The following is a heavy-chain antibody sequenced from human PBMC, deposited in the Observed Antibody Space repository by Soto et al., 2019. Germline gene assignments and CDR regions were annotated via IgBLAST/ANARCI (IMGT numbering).Heavy chain of an antibody. CDR3: ASVGYCSTTTCPPA. V-gene: IGHV3-53*01. J-gene: IGHJ4*02. CDR1: GLTVSTNY. CDR2: IYRGGNT. Sequence: GGSLRLSCAASGLTVSTNYMTWVRQAPGKGLEWVSVIYRGGNTYHADSVQGRFSISRDNSKNTVDLQMNNLRAKDTAMYYCASVGYCSTTTCPPAWGQGTLVTVSS. D-gene: IGHD2-2*01.